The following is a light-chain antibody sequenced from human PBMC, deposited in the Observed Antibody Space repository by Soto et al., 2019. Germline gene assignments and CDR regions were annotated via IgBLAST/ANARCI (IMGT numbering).Light chain of an antibody. V-gene: IGLV2-14*01. Sequence: QSVLTQPASVSGSPGQSITISCTGSNSDIGGYNSVSWYQQHPGKAPKLLIFGVTNRPSGVSDRFSGSKSGNTASLTISALQAEDEADYYCCSYAGRYVFGTGTKLTVL. J-gene: IGLJ1*01. CDR1: NSDIGGYNS. CDR2: GVT. CDR3: CSYAGRYV.